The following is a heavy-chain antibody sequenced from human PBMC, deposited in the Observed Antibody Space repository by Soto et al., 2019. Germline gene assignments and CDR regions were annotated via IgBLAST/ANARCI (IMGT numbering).Heavy chain of an antibody. D-gene: IGHD2-15*01. CDR3: ARGIATGQLDP. J-gene: IGHJ5*02. Sequence: RASVKVSCKASGYTFTRYTLNWVRQAPGQRLEWMGWINPDNGNTKSSQKFQDRVIITRDTSAGTAYMDLSSLRSEDTAVYYCARGIATGQLDPWGQGTLVTVSS. CDR1: GYTFTRYT. V-gene: IGHV1-3*01. CDR2: INPDNGNT.